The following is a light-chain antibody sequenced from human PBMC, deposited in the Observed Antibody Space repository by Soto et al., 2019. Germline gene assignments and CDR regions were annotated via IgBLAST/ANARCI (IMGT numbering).Light chain of an antibody. CDR1: QSVTSPF. CDR3: QQYGSSPLT. V-gene: IGKV3-20*01. CDR2: SAV. Sequence: ESALTQSPGTLYLSPGARATLSCRTRQSVTSPFLAGYQQKPGQPPRVLIYSAVGKASVIPDRFSGSASGTAFTFTTSSPEPEESSVYYCQQYGSSPLTFGEGTKVEV. J-gene: IGKJ1*01.